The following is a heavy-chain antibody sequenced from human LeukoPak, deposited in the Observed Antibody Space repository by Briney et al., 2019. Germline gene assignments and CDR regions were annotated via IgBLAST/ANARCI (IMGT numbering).Heavy chain of an antibody. CDR3: ARCPPELVYVFDP. J-gene: IGHJ5*02. CDR2: INHSGST. Sequence: SSETLSLTCAVYGGSFSGYYWSWIRQPPGEGLEWIGEINHSGSTNYNPSLKSRVTISVDTSKNQFSLKLSSVTAADTAVYYCARCPPELVYVFDPWGQGTLVTVSS. CDR1: GGSFSGYY. D-gene: IGHD3-10*01. V-gene: IGHV4-34*01.